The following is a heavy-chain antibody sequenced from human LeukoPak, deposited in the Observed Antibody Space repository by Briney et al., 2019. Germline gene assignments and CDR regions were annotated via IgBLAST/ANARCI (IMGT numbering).Heavy chain of an antibody. CDR3: ARGGADDAFDI. V-gene: IGHV3-48*04. Sequence: PGGSLRLSCAASGFTFSSYSMNWVRQAPGKGLEWVSYISSSSSTIYYADSVKGRFTISRDNAKNSLYLQMNSLRAEDTAVYYCARGGADDAFDIWGQGTMVTVSS. CDR2: ISSSSSTI. J-gene: IGHJ3*02. CDR1: GFTFSSYS.